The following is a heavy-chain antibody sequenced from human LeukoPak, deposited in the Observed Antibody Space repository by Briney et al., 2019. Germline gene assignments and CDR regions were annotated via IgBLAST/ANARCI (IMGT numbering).Heavy chain of an antibody. Sequence: SETLSLTCTVSGGSISGSSYYWGRIRQPPRKGLEWIGSIYYSGSTYYNPSLKSRVTISVDTSKNQFSLKLSSVTAADTAVYYCARRAPYYYDSSSGYNFDIWGQGTMVIVSS. D-gene: IGHD3-22*01. J-gene: IGHJ3*02. CDR1: GGSISGSSYY. CDR3: ARRAPYYYDSSSGYNFDI. CDR2: IYYSGST. V-gene: IGHV4-39*01.